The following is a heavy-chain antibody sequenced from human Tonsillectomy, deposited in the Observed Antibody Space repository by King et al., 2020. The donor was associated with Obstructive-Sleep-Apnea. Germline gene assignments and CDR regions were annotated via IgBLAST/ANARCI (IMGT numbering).Heavy chain of an antibody. CDR2: ISYDGSNK. D-gene: IGHD1-1*01. CDR3: AGEGAPGRITLTYKYWYFDL. V-gene: IGHV3-30-3*01. CDR1: GFTFSNYS. Sequence: VQLVESGGGVVQPGRSLRLSCTASGFTFSNYSMHLVRQAPGQGLAWVAVISYDGSNKYYADSGKGPFTISTDNSKNTLDLQMNSPGDGEMVVYYCAGEGAPGRITLTYKYWYFDLWGRGTLVTVSS. J-gene: IGHJ2*01.